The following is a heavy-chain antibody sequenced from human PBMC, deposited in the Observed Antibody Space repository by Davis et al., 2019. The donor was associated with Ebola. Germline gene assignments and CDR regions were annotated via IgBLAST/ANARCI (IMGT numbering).Heavy chain of an antibody. CDR1: CYTLTSHA. CDR3: ARMITYNWNYRFSDY. CDR2: GNTNTGNP. V-gene: IGHV7-4-1*02. J-gene: IGHJ4*02. D-gene: IGHD1-7*01. Sequence: ASLKVSPQASCYTLTSHAMNWVRQAPRQGDEWVGGGNTNTGNPTYAQGFTGRFVFSLDTSVSTAYLQISSLKAEDTAVYYCARMITYNWNYRFSDYWGQGTLVTVSS.